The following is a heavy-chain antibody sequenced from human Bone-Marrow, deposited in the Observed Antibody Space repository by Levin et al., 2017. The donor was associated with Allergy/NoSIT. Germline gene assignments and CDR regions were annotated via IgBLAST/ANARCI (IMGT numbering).Heavy chain of an antibody. CDR3: ARLGMTSGVFLAEYYNGFDV. Sequence: GESLKISCAASGFTFSSFHIHWVRQAPGKGLEWVASISGSGDYIYYADSVKGRFTISRDNAKNSVHLQMDSLRAEDTAVYYCARLGMTSGVFLAEYYNGFDVWGQGTTVTVFS. D-gene: IGHD3-10*01. CDR1: GFTFSSFH. J-gene: IGHJ6*02. V-gene: IGHV3-21*01. CDR2: ISGSGDYI.